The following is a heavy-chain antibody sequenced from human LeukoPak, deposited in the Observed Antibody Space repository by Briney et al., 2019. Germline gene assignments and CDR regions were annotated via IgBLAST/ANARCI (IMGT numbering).Heavy chain of an antibody. V-gene: IGHV3-11*04. CDR1: GFTFSDYY. Sequence: GGSLRLSCAASGFTFSDYYMSWIRQAPGKGLEWVSYISSSSSTIYYADSVKGRFTISRDNAKNSLYLQMNSLRAEDTAVYYCARDYYDSSGYAFDIWGQGTMVTVSS. CDR2: ISSSSSTI. J-gene: IGHJ3*02. D-gene: IGHD3-22*01. CDR3: ARDYYDSSGYAFDI.